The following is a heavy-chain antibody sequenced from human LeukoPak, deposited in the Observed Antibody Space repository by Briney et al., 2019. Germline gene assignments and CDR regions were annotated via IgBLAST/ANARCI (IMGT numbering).Heavy chain of an antibody. V-gene: IGHV5-51*01. Sequence: GESLKISCKGSGYSFASHWIGWVRQMPGKGLEWMGIIYPGDSDTRYSPSFQGQVTISADKSINTAYLQWSSLKASDTAMYYCARQEAVAGCLYWGQGTLVTVSS. CDR3: ARQEAVAGCLY. CDR2: IYPGDSDT. CDR1: GYSFASHW. D-gene: IGHD6-19*01. J-gene: IGHJ4*02.